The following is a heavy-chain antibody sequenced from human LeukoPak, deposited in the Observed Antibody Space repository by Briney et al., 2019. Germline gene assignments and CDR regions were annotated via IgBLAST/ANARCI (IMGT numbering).Heavy chain of an antibody. V-gene: IGHV4-34*01. CDR3: ARGQERAAGTQDYYYYGMDV. CDR1: GGSFSGHY. J-gene: IGHJ6*02. CDR2: INHSGST. D-gene: IGHD6-13*01. Sequence: SETLSLTCAVYGGSFSGHYWSWIRQPPGKGLEWIGEINHSGSTNYNPSLKSRVTISVDTSKNQFSLKLSSVTAADTAVYYCARGQERAAGTQDYYYYGMDVWGQGTTVTVSS.